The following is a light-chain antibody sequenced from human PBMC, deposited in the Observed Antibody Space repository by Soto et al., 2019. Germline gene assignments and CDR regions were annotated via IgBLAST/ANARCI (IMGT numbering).Light chain of an antibody. J-gene: IGKJ5*01. CDR1: KSRLHRNGSHY. CDR3: MQALQTPIT. V-gene: IGKV2-28*01. CDR2: LAS. Sequence: DIVMTQSPLSLPVTPGEPASISCRCSKSRLHRNGSHYLDWYLQKPVQSPQLLIYLASTRASGVPDRFNCSGSGTDFTMKRSRVEAEDVWVYYGMQALQTPITFGQGTRLEI.